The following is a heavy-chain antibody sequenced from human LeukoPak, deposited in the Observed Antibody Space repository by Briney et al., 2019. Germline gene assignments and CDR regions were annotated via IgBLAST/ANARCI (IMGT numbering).Heavy chain of an antibody. V-gene: IGHV4-30-4*08. Sequence: SETLSLTCAVYGGSFSNYYWTWIRQPPGKGLEWIGYIYYSGSTYYNPSLKSRVTISVDTSKNQFSLKLSSVTAADTAVYYCARGSITMVRGVIINWFDPWGQGTLVTVSS. CDR1: GGSFSNYY. J-gene: IGHJ5*02. CDR2: IYYSGST. D-gene: IGHD3-10*01. CDR3: ARGSITMVRGVIINWFDP.